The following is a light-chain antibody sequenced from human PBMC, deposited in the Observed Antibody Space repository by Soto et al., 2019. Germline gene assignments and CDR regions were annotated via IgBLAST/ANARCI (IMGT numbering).Light chain of an antibody. J-gene: IGKJ1*01. CDR1: QTVNNN. CDR2: GVS. Sequence: ELVLTQSPGTLSLSPGERATLSCRASQTVNNNYLAWYQKKSGQAPRLLMYGVSTRATGIPARFSGSGSGTEFTLTISSLQSEDFAVYYCQQYNNWPPWTFGQGTKVDIK. V-gene: IGKV3-15*01. CDR3: QQYNNWPPWT.